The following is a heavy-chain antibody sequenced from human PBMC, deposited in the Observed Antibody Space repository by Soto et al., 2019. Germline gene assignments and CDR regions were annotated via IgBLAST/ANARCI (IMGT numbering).Heavy chain of an antibody. CDR1: GFTFSSYW. J-gene: IGHJ6*02. D-gene: IGHD6-6*01. V-gene: IGHV3-74*01. Sequence: EVQLVESGGGLVQPGGSLRLSCAASGFTFSSYWMHWVRQAPGKGLVWVSRINSDGSSTSYADSVKGRFTISRDNAKNTLYLQMNSLRAEDTAVYYCVSSSPTLYYYYGMDVWGQGTTVTVSS. CDR3: VSSSPTLYYYYGMDV. CDR2: INSDGSST.